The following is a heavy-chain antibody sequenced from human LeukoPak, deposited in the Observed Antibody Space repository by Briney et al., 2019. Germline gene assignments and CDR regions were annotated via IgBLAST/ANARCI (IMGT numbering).Heavy chain of an antibody. CDR1: GYTFTSYA. D-gene: IGHD2-2*02. CDR2: INTNTGNP. CDR3: ARQGVVPAAISYYYYGMDV. V-gene: IGHV7-4-1*02. Sequence: ASVKVSCKASGYTFTSYATNWVRQAPGQGLEWMGWINTNTGNPTYAQGFTGRFVFSLDTSVSTAYLQISSLKAEDTAVYYCARQGVVPAAISYYYYGMDVWGQGTTVTVSS. J-gene: IGHJ6*02.